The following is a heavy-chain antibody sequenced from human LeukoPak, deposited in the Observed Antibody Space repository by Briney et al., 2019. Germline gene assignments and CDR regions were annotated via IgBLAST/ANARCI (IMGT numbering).Heavy chain of an antibody. CDR3: ARSTRSSSSSVDH. D-gene: IGHD6-6*01. CDR2: IYDSGST. V-gene: IGHV4-4*07. Sequence: SETLSLTCSVSGDSISSYYWSWIRQPAGKRLEWIGRIYDSGSTNYNPSLKSRITMSVDTSKNQFSLKLSSVTAADTAIYYCARSTRSSSSSVDHWGQGTLVTVSS. CDR1: GDSISSYY. J-gene: IGHJ4*02.